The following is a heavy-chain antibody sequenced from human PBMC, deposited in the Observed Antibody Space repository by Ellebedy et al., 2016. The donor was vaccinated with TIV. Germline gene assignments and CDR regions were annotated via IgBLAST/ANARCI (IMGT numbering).Heavy chain of an antibody. CDR3: ARLGYSGFEHAFDI. Sequence: GGSLRLSCAASGFTFSSYAMSWVRQAPGKGLGWVSAISGSGGSTYYADSVKGRFTISRDNAKNSLYLQMNSLRAEDTAVYYCARLGYSGFEHAFDIWGQGTMVTVSS. CDR2: ISGSGGST. V-gene: IGHV3-23*01. CDR1: GFTFSSYA. D-gene: IGHD5-12*01. J-gene: IGHJ3*02.